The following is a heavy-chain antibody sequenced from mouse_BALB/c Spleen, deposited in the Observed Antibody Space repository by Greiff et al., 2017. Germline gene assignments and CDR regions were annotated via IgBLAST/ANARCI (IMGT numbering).Heavy chain of an antibody. CDR2: ILPGSGST. CDR3: ARRGYGYDAY. J-gene: IGHJ3*01. CDR1: GYTFSSYW. D-gene: IGHD1-2*01. V-gene: IGHV1-9*01. Sequence: QVQLQQSGAELMKPGASVKISCKATGYTFSSYWIEWVKQRPGHGLEWIGEILPGSGSTNYNEKFKGKATFTADTSSNTAYMQLSSLTSEDSAVYYCARRGYGYDAYWGQGTLVTVSA.